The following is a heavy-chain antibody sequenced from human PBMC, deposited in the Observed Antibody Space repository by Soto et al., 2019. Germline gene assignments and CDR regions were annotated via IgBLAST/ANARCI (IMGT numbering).Heavy chain of an antibody. CDR2: IKQDGSEK. D-gene: IGHD3-22*01. CDR3: ARDSSGYYVPLDY. Sequence: LRLSCAASGFTFSSYWMSWVRQAPGKGLEWVANIKQDGSEKYYVDSVKGRFTISRDNAKNSLYLQMNSLRAEDTAVYYCARDSSGYYVPLDYWGQGTLVTFSS. J-gene: IGHJ4*02. CDR1: GFTFSSYW. V-gene: IGHV3-7*03.